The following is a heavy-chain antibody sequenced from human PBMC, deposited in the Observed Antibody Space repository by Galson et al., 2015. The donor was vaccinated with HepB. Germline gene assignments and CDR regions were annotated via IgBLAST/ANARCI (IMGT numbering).Heavy chain of an antibody. CDR1: GFTFSSYS. D-gene: IGHD3-9*01. Sequence: SLRLSCAASGFTFSSYSMNWVRQAPGKGLEWVSSISSSSSYIYYADSVKGRFTISRDNAKNSLYLQMNSLRAEDTAVYYCARAPPRSVYDILTGIPPGFDYWGQGTLVTVSS. CDR2: ISSSSSYI. CDR3: ARAPPRSVYDILTGIPPGFDY. V-gene: IGHV3-21*01. J-gene: IGHJ4*02.